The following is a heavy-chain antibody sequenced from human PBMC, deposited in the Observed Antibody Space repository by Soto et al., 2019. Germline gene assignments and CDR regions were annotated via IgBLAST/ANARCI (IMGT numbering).Heavy chain of an antibody. Sequence: QVQLVQSGAEVKKPGASVKVSCKASGYTFTGYYMHWVRQAPGQGLEWMGWINPNSGGTNYAQKFQGWVTMTRDTSISTAHMELSRLRSDDTAVYYCATQSPRLRYFDWPNNDAFDIWGQGTMVTVSS. J-gene: IGHJ3*02. CDR3: ATQSPRLRYFDWPNNDAFDI. CDR2: INPNSGGT. D-gene: IGHD3-9*01. CDR1: GYTFTGYY. V-gene: IGHV1-2*04.